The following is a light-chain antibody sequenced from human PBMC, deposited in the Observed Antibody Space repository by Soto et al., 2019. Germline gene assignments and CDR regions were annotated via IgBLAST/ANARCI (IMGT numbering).Light chain of an antibody. V-gene: IGLV6-57*04. CDR2: EDS. CDR3: QSVDGKYVV. J-gene: IGLJ2*01. Sequence: NFMLTQPHSVSESPGQTVTISCTRSSGSIASDYVQWYQQRPGSAPNNVIFEDSQRPSGVPDRFSGSIDSSSNSASLTISRLTTEDAADYYCQSVDGKYVVFGGGTKVTVL. CDR1: SGSIASDY.